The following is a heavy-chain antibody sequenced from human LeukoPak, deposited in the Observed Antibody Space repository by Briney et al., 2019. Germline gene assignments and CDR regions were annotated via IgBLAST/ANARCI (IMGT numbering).Heavy chain of an antibody. CDR3: ARDLTASGWSDS. CDR1: GFTFSSYE. J-gene: IGHJ5*01. D-gene: IGHD6-19*01. V-gene: IGHV3-48*03. CDR2: ISSSSSTI. Sequence: PGGSLRLSCAASGFTFSSYEMNWVRQAPGKGLEWVSYISSSSSTIYYADSVRGRFTSSRDNAKNSLYLHMNSLRVEDTAVYYCARDLTASGWSDSWGQGTLVTVSS.